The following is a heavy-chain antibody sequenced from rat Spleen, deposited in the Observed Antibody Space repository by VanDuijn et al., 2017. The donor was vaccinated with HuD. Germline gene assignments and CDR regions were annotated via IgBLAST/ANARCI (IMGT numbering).Heavy chain of an antibody. V-gene: IGHV5-20*01. CDR2: ISYDGGST. CDR1: GFTFSNFD. Sequence: EVQLVESGGGLVRPGGSLKLSCSVSGFTFSNFDMAWVRQAPTKGLEWVASISYDGGSTYYRDSVKGRFTISRDNAKSTLYLQMESLRSEDTATYYCASLMYTPDYLGVMDVWGQGASVTVSS. D-gene: IGHD1-6*01. J-gene: IGHJ4*01. CDR3: ASLMYTPDYLGVMDV.